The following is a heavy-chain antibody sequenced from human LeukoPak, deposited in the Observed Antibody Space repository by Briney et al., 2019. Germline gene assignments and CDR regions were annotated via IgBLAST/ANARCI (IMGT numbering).Heavy chain of an antibody. V-gene: IGHV4-34*01. Sequence: PSETLSLTCAVYGGSFSGYYWSWIRQPPGKGLEWIGEINHSGSTNYNPSLKSRVTISVDTSKNQFSLKLSSVTAADTAVYYCARVGIAAAGLYYYYYYMDVWGKGTTVTISS. CDR1: GGSFSGYY. J-gene: IGHJ6*03. CDR3: ARVGIAAAGLYYYYYYMDV. D-gene: IGHD6-13*01. CDR2: INHSGST.